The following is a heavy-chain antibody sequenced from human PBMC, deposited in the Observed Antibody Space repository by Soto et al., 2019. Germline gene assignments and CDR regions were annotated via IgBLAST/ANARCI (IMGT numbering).Heavy chain of an antibody. D-gene: IGHD7-27*01. J-gene: IGHJ6*02. CDR3: ATVLLGPGRAYGMDV. Sequence: QVQLVESGGGVVQPGRSLRLSCAASGFTFSSYGMHWVRQAPGKGLEWVAVISDDGSNKYYADSVKGRFTIPTDNSTNTLTLQMHRLIAWDTAVYYCATVLLGPGRAYGMDVWGQGTTVTVSS. CDR1: GFTFSSYG. CDR2: ISDDGSNK. V-gene: IGHV3-30*03.